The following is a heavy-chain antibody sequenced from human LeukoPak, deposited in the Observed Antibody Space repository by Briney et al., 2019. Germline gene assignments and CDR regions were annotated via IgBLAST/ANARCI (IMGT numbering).Heavy chain of an antibody. CDR1: GFTFGDYA. D-gene: IGHD3-22*01. J-gene: IGHJ4*02. CDR3: ARVNVYYDSSGYVDY. V-gene: IGHV3-49*03. Sequence: PGGSLRLSCTASGFTFGDYAMSWFRQAPGKGLEWVGFIRSKAYGGTTEYAASVKGRFTISRDDSKSIAYLQMNSLRAEDTAVYYCARVNVYYDSSGYVDYWGQGTLVTVSS. CDR2: IRSKAYGGTT.